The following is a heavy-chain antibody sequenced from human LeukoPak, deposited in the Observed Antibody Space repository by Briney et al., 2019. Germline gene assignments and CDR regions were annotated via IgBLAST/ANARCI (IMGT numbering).Heavy chain of an antibody. V-gene: IGHV3-73*01. Sequence: GGSLRLSCAASGFTLSGSAMHWVRQASGKGLEWVGRIRSKANSYATAYAASVKGRFTISRDDSKNTAYLQMNSLKTEDTAVYYCTRHGQARYYGSGSYYNGNYYYMDVWGKGTTVTVSS. CDR2: IRSKANSYAT. CDR1: GFTLSGSA. D-gene: IGHD3-10*01. J-gene: IGHJ6*03. CDR3: TRHGQARYYGSGSYYNGNYYYMDV.